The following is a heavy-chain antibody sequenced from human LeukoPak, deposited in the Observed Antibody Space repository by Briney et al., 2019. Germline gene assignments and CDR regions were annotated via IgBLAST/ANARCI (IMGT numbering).Heavy chain of an antibody. CDR2: IYTSGST. CDR3: AREPARVVPKGGFDY. D-gene: IGHD3-3*01. Sequence: SETLSLTCTVSGGSISSGSYYWSWIRQPAGKGLEWIGRIYTSGSTNYNPSLKSRVTISVDTSKNQFSLKLSSVTAADTAVYYCAREPARVVPKGGFDYWGQGTLVTVSS. CDR1: GGSISSGSYY. J-gene: IGHJ4*02. V-gene: IGHV4-61*02.